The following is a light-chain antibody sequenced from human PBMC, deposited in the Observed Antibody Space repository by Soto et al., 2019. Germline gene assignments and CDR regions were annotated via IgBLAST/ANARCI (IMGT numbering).Light chain of an antibody. J-gene: IGKJ4*01. V-gene: IGKV4-1*01. CDR1: HSVLFGSNNY. CDR2: WAS. Sequence: DFVMTQSPDSLAVSLGEMATINCKSSHSVLFGSNNYLAWYQQKSGQPPKLLINWASTRESGVPDRFSGSGSGTDFTLTISSLQAEDVAVYYCQRYYGTPLTFGGGTKVEIK. CDR3: QRYYGTPLT.